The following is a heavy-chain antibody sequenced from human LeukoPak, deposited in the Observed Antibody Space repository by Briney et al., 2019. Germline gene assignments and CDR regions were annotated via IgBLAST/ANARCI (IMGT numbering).Heavy chain of an antibody. CDR2: IRSDGSDT. CDR1: GFTFSDTW. V-gene: IGHV3-74*01. CDR3: ARDWFHALDY. Sequence: PWGSLRLSCAASGFTFSDTWIHWVRQAPGEGLVWVSRIRSDGSDTRYAESVKGRFTISRDNAKNTLYLQMNSLRAEDTAVYYCARDWFHALDYWGQGTLVTVSS. J-gene: IGHJ4*02. D-gene: IGHD2/OR15-2a*01.